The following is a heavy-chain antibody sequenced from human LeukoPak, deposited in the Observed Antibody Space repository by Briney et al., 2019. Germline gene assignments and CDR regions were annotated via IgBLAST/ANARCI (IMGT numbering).Heavy chain of an antibody. Sequence: HPGGSLRLSCAASGFTFSSYGMHWVRQAPGKGLEWVAVISYDGSNKYYADSVKGRFTISRDNSKNTLYLQMNSLRAEDTAVYYCAKVYDSSGYSDYWGQGTLVTVSS. CDR3: AKVYDSSGYSDY. V-gene: IGHV3-30*18. CDR2: ISYDGSNK. J-gene: IGHJ4*02. CDR1: GFTFSSYG. D-gene: IGHD3-22*01.